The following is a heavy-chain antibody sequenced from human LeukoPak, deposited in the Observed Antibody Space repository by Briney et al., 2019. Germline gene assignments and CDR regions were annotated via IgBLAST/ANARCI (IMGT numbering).Heavy chain of an antibody. CDR1: GYTFTSYG. D-gene: IGHD2-2*01. J-gene: IGHJ4*02. CDR2: ISAYNGNT. V-gene: IGHV1-18*01. CDR3: ARAFLPAAIGATDY. Sequence: ASVTVSCKASGYTFTSYGISWVRQAPGQGLEWMGWISAYNGNTNYAQKLQGRVTITTDTSTSTAYMELRSLRSDDTAVYYCARAFLPAAIGATDYWGQGTLVTVSS.